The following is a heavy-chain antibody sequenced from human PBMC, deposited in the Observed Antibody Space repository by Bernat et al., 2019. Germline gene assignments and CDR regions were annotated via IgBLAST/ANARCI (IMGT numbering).Heavy chain of an antibody. V-gene: IGHV3-9*01. CDR2: ISWNSGSI. D-gene: IGHD3-16*01. CDR3: ARFGEHNWFDP. Sequence: EVQLVESGGGLVQPGRSLRLSCAASGFTFDDYAMHWVRQAPGKGLEWVSGISWNSGSIGYADSVKGRFTISRDNAKNSLYLQMNSLRAEDTAVYYCARFGEHNWFDPWGQGTLVTVSS. J-gene: IGHJ5*02. CDR1: GFTFDDYA.